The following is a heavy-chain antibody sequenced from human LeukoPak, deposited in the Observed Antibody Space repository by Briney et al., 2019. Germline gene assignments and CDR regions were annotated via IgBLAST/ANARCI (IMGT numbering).Heavy chain of an antibody. CDR1: GYTFTGYY. Sequence: ASVKVSCKASGYTFTGYYMHWVRQAPGQGLEWMGWINPNSGGTNYAQKFQGRVTMTRDTSISTAYMELSRLRSDDTAVYYCARERKVRGVIPTNWFDPWGQGTLVTVSS. CDR3: ARERKVRGVIPTNWFDP. D-gene: IGHD3-10*01. V-gene: IGHV1-2*02. J-gene: IGHJ5*02. CDR2: INPNSGGT.